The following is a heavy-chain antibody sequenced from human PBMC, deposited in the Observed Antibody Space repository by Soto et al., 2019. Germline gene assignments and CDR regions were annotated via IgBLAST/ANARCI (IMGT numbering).Heavy chain of an antibody. D-gene: IGHD4-4*01. Sequence: GASVKVSCKASGGTFSSYAISWVRQAPGQGLEWMGGIIPIFGTANYAQKFQGRVTITADKSTSTAYMELSSLRSEDTAVYYCATTWLTYNDYINYYYYYYCMDVWGQGTTVTVSS. CDR3: ATTWLTYNDYINYYYYYYCMDV. CDR1: GGTFSSYA. CDR2: IIPIFGTA. V-gene: IGHV1-69*06. J-gene: IGHJ6*02.